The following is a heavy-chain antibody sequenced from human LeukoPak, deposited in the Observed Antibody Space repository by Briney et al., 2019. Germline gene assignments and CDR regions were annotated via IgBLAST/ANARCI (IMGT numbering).Heavy chain of an antibody. CDR2: IKQVGSEN. CDR1: GFTFSSYW. V-gene: IGHV3-7*01. D-gene: IGHD2-2*01. CDR3: ARDSDVIRYCSSTSCPGDHFDY. Sequence: PGGSLRLSCAAAGFTFSSYWMSWVRQAQGNWLEWVANIKQVGSENYYVDSVKGGFTISRDNAKNSLYLQMNSLRAEDTAVYYCARDSDVIRYCSSTSCPGDHFDYWGQGTLVTVSS. J-gene: IGHJ4*02.